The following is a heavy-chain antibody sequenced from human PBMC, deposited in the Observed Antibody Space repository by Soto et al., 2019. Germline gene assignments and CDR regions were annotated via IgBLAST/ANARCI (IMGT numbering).Heavy chain of an antibody. V-gene: IGHV3-48*03. CDR3: ARTYYDSWSGYAPLDY. J-gene: IGHJ4*02. D-gene: IGHD3-3*01. CDR1: GFSFKNYE. Sequence: EVQLVQSGGGLVQPGGSLRLSCAASGFSFKNYEMNWVRQAPGKGLEWVSYISGSGSAIYYSDYVKGRFTISRDNAKNSLYLQMNSLRAEDTAVYYCARTYYDSWSGYAPLDYWGQGTLVTVSS. CDR2: ISGSGSAI.